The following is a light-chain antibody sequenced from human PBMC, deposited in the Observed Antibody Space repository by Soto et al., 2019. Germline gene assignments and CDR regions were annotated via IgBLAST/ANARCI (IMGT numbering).Light chain of an antibody. CDR2: TKN. CDR1: SSNIGGNP. CDR3: ASWDDSLDGYV. Sequence: QSVLTQPSSASGTPGQRVIISCSGSSSNIGGNPVNWFQQLPGTAPKLLIYTKNQRPSGVPDRFSGSKSGTSASLAISGLQSDDEADYYCASWDDSLDGYVFGTGTKLT. J-gene: IGLJ1*01. V-gene: IGLV1-44*01.